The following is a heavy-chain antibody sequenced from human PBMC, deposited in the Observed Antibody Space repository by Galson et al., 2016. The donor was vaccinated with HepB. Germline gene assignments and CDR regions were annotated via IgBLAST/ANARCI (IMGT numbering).Heavy chain of an antibody. CDR1: GFTFSNYE. V-gene: IGHV3-33*01. J-gene: IGHJ6*02. CDR2: IWTDGSIK. CDR3: ARDRLGGRPTYYYYYDMDV. Sequence: SLRLSCAASGFTFSNYEMNWVRQAPGKGLEWVSHIWTDGSIKYNADSVKGRFTISRDNSESTVYLQMNSLRVEDTAVYYCARDRLGGRPTYYYYYDMDVWGQGTTVTVSS. D-gene: IGHD5-12*01.